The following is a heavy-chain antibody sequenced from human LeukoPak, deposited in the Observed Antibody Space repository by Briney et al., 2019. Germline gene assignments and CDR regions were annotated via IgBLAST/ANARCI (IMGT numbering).Heavy chain of an antibody. CDR1: GYNFAKSW. CDR3: AKRGMGMKMFTFDI. J-gene: IGHJ3*02. CDR2: VYPGDSDT. D-gene: IGHD3-10*02. V-gene: IGHV5-51*01. Sequence: GESLKISCKGSGYNFAKSWIGWVRQMPGKGLECMGIVYPGDSDTRYSPSFQGQVTISADKSISTAYLQWSSLKASDTAMYYCAKRGMGMKMFTFDIWGQGTVVTVSS.